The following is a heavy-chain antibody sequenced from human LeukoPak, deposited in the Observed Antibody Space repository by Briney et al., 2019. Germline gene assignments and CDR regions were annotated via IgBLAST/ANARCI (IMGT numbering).Heavy chain of an antibody. CDR3: AKRREGNWFDP. Sequence: ASVKVSCKASGYTFTSYGICWVRQAPGQGLEWMGWINTYDGKTNYAQKFQGRVTMTTDTSTSTAYMELRSLRSDDTAVYYCAKRREGNWFDPWGQGTLVTVSS. CDR1: GYTFTSYG. D-gene: IGHD5-24*01. J-gene: IGHJ5*02. CDR2: INTYDGKT. V-gene: IGHV1-18*01.